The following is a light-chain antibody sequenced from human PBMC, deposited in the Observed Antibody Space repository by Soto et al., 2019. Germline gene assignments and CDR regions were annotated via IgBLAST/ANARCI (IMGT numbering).Light chain of an antibody. V-gene: IGKV3-20*01. CDR2: DAS. J-gene: IGKJ1*01. CDR1: QSVSSNF. CDR3: QQYGTSSWT. Sequence: PGQRATLSCRASQSVSSNFLAWYQQKPGQAPRLLIFDASNRATGIPDRFSGSGSGTDFTLTISRLEPEDFAVYYCQQYGTSSWTFGQGTKVDIK.